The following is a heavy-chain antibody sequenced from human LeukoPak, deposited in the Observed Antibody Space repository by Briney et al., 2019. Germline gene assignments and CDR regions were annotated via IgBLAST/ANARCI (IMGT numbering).Heavy chain of an antibody. V-gene: IGHV3-23*01. CDR3: AKDAGRSYFDY. Sequence: PGGSLTLSCAASGFTVSSYAMSWVRQAPGRGLEWVSAIIGSGCSTYYADSVKGRFTISRDNSKNTLYLQVDSLRTEDPAVYYCAKDAGRSYFDYWGQGSLVTVSS. J-gene: IGHJ4*02. CDR1: GFTVSSYA. CDR2: IIGSGCST.